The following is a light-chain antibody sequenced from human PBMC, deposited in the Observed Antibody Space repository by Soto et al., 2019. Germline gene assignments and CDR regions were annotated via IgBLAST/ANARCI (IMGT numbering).Light chain of an antibody. CDR2: EVS. CDR1: ISDVGGYNY. CDR3: ISYTSRSTSYV. V-gene: IGLV2-14*01. J-gene: IGLJ1*01. Sequence: QSALTQPSSVSGSPGQSITIPCTGTISDVGGYNYVAWYQQRPGKVPRLMIYEVSNRPSGVSNRFSGSKSGSTASLTISGLQAEDEADYYCISYTSRSTSYVFGTGTKVNV.